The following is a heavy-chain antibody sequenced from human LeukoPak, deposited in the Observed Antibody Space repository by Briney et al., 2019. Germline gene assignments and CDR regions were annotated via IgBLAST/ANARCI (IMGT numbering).Heavy chain of an antibody. CDR2: INAGNGNT. CDR1: GYTFTSYA. Sequence: GASVKVSCKASGYTFTSYAMHWVRQAPGQRLEWMGWINAGNGNTKYSQKFQGRVTITRDTSASTAYMELSSLRSEDTAVYYCAGGAAGMRTFDYWGQGTLVTVSS. J-gene: IGHJ4*02. D-gene: IGHD6-13*01. CDR3: AGGAAGMRTFDY. V-gene: IGHV1-3*01.